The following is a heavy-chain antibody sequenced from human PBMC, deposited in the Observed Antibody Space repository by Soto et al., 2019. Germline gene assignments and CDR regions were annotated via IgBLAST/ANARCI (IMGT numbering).Heavy chain of an antibody. V-gene: IGHV1-69*01. CDR1: GGTFSSYA. D-gene: IGHD4-17*01. CDR2: IIPIFGTA. CDR3: ARRVYIDYGGKERDS. J-gene: IGHJ4*02. Sequence: QVQLVQSGAEVKKPGSSVKVSCKASGGTFSSYAISWVRQAPGQGLEWMGGIIPIFGTANYAQKFQGRVTSTADESTSTACMELSSLISEDTAVDHCARRVYIDYGGKERDSWGKGSMVSFSS.